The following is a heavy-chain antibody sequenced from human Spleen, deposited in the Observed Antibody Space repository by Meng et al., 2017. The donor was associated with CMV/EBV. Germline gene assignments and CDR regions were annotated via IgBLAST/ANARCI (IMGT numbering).Heavy chain of an antibody. CDR2: ISGSSSFI. CDR1: GFSFSDYS. Sequence: GESLKISCTASGFSFSDYSMNWVRQAPGKGLEWVSSISGSSSFIYYADSVMGRFTISRDNAKNSLYLQMNSLRAEDTAVYYCAKERGSDVFYYYYGMDVWGQGTTVTVSS. J-gene: IGHJ6*02. V-gene: IGHV3-21*01. D-gene: IGHD3-10*01. CDR3: AKERGSDVFYYYYGMDV.